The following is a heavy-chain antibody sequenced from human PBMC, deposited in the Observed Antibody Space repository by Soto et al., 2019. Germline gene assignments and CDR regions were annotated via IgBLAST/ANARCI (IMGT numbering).Heavy chain of an antibody. CDR2: INSGNGNT. Sequence: GASVNVSFQSSGYTFTRYAMHWVRQAPGQGLEGMGWINSGNGNTKYSQKFQGRVTITRDTSASTAYMELSSLRSEDTAVYYCARDGDFHRPGITADARGYLGYWGQGTLVTVSS. CDR3: ARDGDFHRPGITADARGYLGY. V-gene: IGHV1-3*01. D-gene: IGHD6-13*01. J-gene: IGHJ4*02. CDR1: GYTFTRYA.